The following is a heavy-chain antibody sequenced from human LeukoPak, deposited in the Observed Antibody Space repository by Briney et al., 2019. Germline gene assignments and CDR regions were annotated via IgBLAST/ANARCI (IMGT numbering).Heavy chain of an antibody. CDR2: ISGSGGST. V-gene: IGHV3-23*01. CDR1: GFTFSSYA. J-gene: IGHJ4*02. D-gene: IGHD3-10*01. CDR3: AKDAMVYYYGSGGSVFDY. Sequence: GGSLRLSCAASGFTFSSYAMSWVRQAPGKGLEWVSAISGSGGSTYYADSVKGRFTISRDNSKNTLYLQMNSLRAEDTAVYYRAKDAMVYYYGSGGSVFDYWGQGTLVTVSS.